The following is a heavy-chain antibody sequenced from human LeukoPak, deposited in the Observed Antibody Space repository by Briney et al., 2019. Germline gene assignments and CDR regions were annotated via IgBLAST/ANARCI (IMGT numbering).Heavy chain of an antibody. V-gene: IGHV1-2*02. CDR1: GYTFTGYY. Sequence: ASVKVSCKASGYTFTGYYMHWVRQAPGQGLEWMGWINPNSGGTNYAQKVQGRVTMTRDTSISTAYMELSRLRSDDTAVYYCAREIADAAFDYWGQGTPVIVSA. D-gene: IGHD6-13*01. J-gene: IGHJ4*02. CDR2: INPNSGGT. CDR3: AREIADAAFDY.